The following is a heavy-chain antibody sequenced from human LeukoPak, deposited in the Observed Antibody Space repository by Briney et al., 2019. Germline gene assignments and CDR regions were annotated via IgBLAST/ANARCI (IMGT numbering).Heavy chain of an antibody. CDR1: GYTFTGYY. V-gene: IGHV1-2*02. Sequence: ASVKVSCKASGYTFTGYYMHWVRQAPGQGLEWMGWINPNSGGTNYAQKFQGRVTMTRDTSISTAYMELSRLRSDDTAVYYCARADAAHYDFWSGYTQSDYWGQGTLVTVSS. D-gene: IGHD3-3*01. J-gene: IGHJ4*02. CDR3: ARADAAHYDFWSGYTQSDY. CDR2: INPNSGGT.